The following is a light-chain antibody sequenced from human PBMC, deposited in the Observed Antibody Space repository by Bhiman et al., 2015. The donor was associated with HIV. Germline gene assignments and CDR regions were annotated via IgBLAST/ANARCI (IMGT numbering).Light chain of an antibody. J-gene: IGLJ1*01. CDR2: DVT. CDR1: TSDVGSYNS. Sequence: QSALTQPASVSGSPGQSITVSCTGTTSDVGSYNSVSWYQQHPGEAPKLMIYDVTKRPSGVSNRFSGSKSDNTASLTISGLQADDEADYYCSSYTTKNSYVFGPGTKVTVL. V-gene: IGLV2-14*03. CDR3: SSYTTKNSYV.